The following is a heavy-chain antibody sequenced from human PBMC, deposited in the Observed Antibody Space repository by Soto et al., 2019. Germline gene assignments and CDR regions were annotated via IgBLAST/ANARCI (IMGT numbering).Heavy chain of an antibody. CDR2: ISAYNGNT. V-gene: IGHV1-18*01. Sequence: ASVKVSCKASGYTFTSYGIGWVRQAPGQGLEWMGWISAYNGNTNYAQKLQGRVTMTTDTSTSTAYMELRSLTSDDTAVYYCAKDGQRTIFVVVTLSYYYYYMDVWGKGTTVTVSS. J-gene: IGHJ6*03. D-gene: IGHD3-3*01. CDR3: AKDGQRTIFVVVTLSYYYYYMDV. CDR1: GYTFTSYG.